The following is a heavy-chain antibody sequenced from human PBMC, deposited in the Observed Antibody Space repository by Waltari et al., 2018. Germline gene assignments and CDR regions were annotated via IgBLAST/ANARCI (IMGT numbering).Heavy chain of an antibody. V-gene: IGHV1-3*01. D-gene: IGHD2-2*01. CDR3: ARAQPIVVVPAATGYWFDP. CDR2: INAGNGNT. Sequence: QVQLVQSGAEVKKPGASVKVSCKASGYTFTSYAMHWVRQAPGQRLEWMGWINAGNGNTKYSQKFQGRVTITRDTSASTAYMELSSLRSEDTAVYYCARAQPIVVVPAATGYWFDPWGQGTLVTVSS. J-gene: IGHJ5*02. CDR1: GYTFTSYA.